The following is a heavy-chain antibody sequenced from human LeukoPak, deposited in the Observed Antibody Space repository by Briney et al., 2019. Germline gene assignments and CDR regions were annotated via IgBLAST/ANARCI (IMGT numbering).Heavy chain of an antibody. CDR2: IDPSDSYT. CDR1: GYSFTSYW. J-gene: IGHJ4*02. D-gene: IGHD6-19*01. Sequence: GESLKISCKGSGYSFTSYWISWVRQMPGKGLEWMGRIDPSDSYTNYSPSFQGQVTISADKSISTAYLQWSSLKASDTAMYYCARPGSGWYRFDYWGQGTLVTVSS. V-gene: IGHV5-10-1*04. CDR3: ARPGSGWYRFDY.